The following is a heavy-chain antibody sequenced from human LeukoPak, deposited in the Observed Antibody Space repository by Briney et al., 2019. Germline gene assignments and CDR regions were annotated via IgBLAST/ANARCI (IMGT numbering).Heavy chain of an antibody. V-gene: IGHV3-48*04. J-gene: IGHJ5*02. CDR3: ARETTPFPTDHNWFDP. CDR1: GFTFSSYS. CDR2: ISSSSSTI. D-gene: IGHD1-7*01. Sequence: GGSLRLSCAASGFTFSSYSMNWVRQAPGKGLEWVSYISSSSSTIYYADSVKGRFTISRDNAKNSLYLQMNSLRAEDTAVYYCARETTPFPTDHNWFDPWGQGTLVTVSS.